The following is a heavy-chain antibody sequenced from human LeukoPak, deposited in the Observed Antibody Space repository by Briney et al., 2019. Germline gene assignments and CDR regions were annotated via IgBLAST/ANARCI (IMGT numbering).Heavy chain of an antibody. J-gene: IGHJ3*02. V-gene: IGHV3-30-3*01. CDR1: GFTFSSYA. CDR2: ISYDGSNK. D-gene: IGHD3-22*01. Sequence: GGSLRLSCAASGFTFSSYAMRWVRQAPGKGLEWVAVISYDGSNKYYADSVKGRFTISRDNSKNTLYLQMNSLRAEDTAVYYCAREDYYDSSGYYAFDIWGQGTMVTVSS. CDR3: AREDYYDSSGYYAFDI.